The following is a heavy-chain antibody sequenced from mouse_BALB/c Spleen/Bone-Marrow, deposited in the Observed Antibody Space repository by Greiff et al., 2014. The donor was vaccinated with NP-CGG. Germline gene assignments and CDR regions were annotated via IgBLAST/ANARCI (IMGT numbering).Heavy chain of an antibody. D-gene: IGHD1-1*01. Sequence: EVKLQESGAELVKPGASVKLSCTASGFNIKDTYMHWVKQRPEQGLEWIGRIDPANGNTKYDPKFQGKATTTADTSSNTAYLQLSSLTSEDTAVYYCASYYCGSSRFAYWGQGTLVTVSA. CDR3: ASYYCGSSRFAY. CDR2: IDPANGNT. J-gene: IGHJ3*01. CDR1: GFNIKDTY. V-gene: IGHV14-3*02.